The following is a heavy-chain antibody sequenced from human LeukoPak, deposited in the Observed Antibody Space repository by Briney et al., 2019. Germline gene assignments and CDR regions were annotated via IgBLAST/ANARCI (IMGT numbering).Heavy chain of an antibody. V-gene: IGHV5-51*01. D-gene: IGHD3-16*02. CDR3: ARPSGYRYNSFDY. CDR2: IYPGDSNA. Sequence: GESLKISCQGSGYRFTNYWIDWVRQMPGKGLEWMGVIYPGDSNARYSPSFQGQVTISADKSTSTAYLQWSSLKASDTAMYYCARPSGYRYNSFDYWGQGTLVTVSS. J-gene: IGHJ4*02. CDR1: GYRFTNYW.